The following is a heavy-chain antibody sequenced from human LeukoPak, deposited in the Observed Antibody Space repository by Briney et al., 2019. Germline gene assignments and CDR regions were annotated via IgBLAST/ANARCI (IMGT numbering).Heavy chain of an antibody. CDR1: GYSFTSYW. CDR3: ARHRATPYSSSWYRWGYYYYYSYMTV. V-gene: IGHV5-51*01. J-gene: IGHJ6*03. Sequence: GESLKISCKGSGYSFTSYWIGWVRQMPGKGLEWMGIIYPGDSDTRYSPSFQGQVTISADKSISTAYLQWSSLKASDTAMYYRARHRATPYSSSWYRWGYYYYYSYMTVGAKGPRVTFS. CDR2: IYPGDSDT. D-gene: IGHD6-13*01.